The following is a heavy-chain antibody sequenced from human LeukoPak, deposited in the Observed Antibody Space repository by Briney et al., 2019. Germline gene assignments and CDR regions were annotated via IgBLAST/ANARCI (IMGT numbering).Heavy chain of an antibody. V-gene: IGHV3-48*03. Sequence: PGGSLRLSCAASGFTFSSYEMNWVRQAPGKGLEWVSYISSSGSTIYYADSVKGRFTISRDNAKNSLYLQMNSLRAEDTAVYYCARGGGIVVVVAATPHDYWGQGTLVTVSS. J-gene: IGHJ4*02. CDR3: ARGGGIVVVVAATPHDY. CDR1: GFTFSSYE. D-gene: IGHD2-15*01. CDR2: ISSSGSTI.